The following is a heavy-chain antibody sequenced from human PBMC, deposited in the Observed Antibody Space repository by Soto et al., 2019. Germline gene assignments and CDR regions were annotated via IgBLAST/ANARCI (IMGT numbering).Heavy chain of an antibody. J-gene: IGHJ5*02. V-gene: IGHV3-48*01. Sequence: PGGSLRLSCAASGFTFSSYSMNWVRQAPGKGLEWVSYISPSSDTKYYADSVKGRFTISRDSAKKTVYLQMNSLRAEDTAVYFCARELRDSHIHFDHWGQGTRVTVSS. CDR3: ARELRDSHIHFDH. CDR1: GFTFSSYS. CDR2: ISPSSDTK. D-gene: IGHD2-21*02.